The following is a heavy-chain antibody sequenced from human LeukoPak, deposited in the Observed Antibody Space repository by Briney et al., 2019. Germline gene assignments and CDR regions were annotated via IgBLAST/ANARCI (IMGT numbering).Heavy chain of an antibody. D-gene: IGHD6-6*01. CDR2: ISSSGSTI. CDR1: GFTVSSNY. CDR3: ARVYSSSWVDY. J-gene: IGHJ4*02. V-gene: IGHV3-11*04. Sequence: GGSLRLSCAASGFTVSSNYMSWVRQAPGKGLEWVSYISSSGSTIYYADSVKGRFTISRDNAKNSLYLQMNSLRAEDTAVYYCARVYSSSWVDYWGQGTLVTVSS.